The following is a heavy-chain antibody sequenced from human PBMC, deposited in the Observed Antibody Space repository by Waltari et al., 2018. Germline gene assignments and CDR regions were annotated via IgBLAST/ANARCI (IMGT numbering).Heavy chain of an antibody. D-gene: IGHD6-19*01. Sequence: EVQLVESGGGVVQPGGSLRASWAAAGFALLSDWIPWVRKAPGKGLEWVDNIKQDGSEKYYVDSVKGRFTISRDNAKNSLYLQMNSLRAEDTAVYYCARARGWSHFDYWGQGTLVTVSS. CDR1: GFALLSDW. CDR3: ARARGWSHFDY. V-gene: IGHV3-7*01. CDR2: IKQDGSEK. J-gene: IGHJ4*02.